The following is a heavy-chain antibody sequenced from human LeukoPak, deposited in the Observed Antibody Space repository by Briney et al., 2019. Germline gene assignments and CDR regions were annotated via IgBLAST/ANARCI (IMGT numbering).Heavy chain of an antibody. D-gene: IGHD3-3*01. V-gene: IGHV1-2*02. CDR3: ARTRPNDFWSGYYEYYYGMDV. J-gene: IGHJ6*02. CDR2: INPNSGGT. Sequence: ASVKVSCKASGYTFTGYYMHWVRQAPGQGLEWMGWINPNSGGTNYAQKFQGRVTMTRDTSISTAYMELSRLRSDDTAVYYCARTRPNDFWSGYYEYYYGMDVWGQGTTVTVSS. CDR1: GYTFTGYY.